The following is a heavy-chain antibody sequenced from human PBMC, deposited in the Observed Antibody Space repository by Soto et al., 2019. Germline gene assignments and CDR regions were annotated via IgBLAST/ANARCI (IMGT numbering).Heavy chain of an antibody. CDR2: ISASGSST. J-gene: IGHJ4*02. D-gene: IGHD6-13*01. CDR3: AKDRYISSIEPPEIDY. Sequence: GGSLRLSCAASGFIFYNYAMTWVRQAPGKGLEWVSAISASGSSTYYADSVKGRFTISRDNSNNTLYLQMSSLRADDTAVYYCAKDRYISSIEPPEIDYWGQGTPVTVSS. CDR1: GFIFYNYA. V-gene: IGHV3-23*01.